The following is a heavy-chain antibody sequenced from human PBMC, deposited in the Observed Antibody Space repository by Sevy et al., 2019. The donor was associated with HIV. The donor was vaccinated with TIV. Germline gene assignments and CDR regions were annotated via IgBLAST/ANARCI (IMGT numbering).Heavy chain of an antibody. CDR3: ARAVRYFGGAYYFDY. Sequence: GGSLRLSCAASGFTFSDYYVSWIHQAPGKGLEWVSYISSSSYTNYADSVKGRFTISRDNAKNSLYLQMNSLRAEDTAVYYCARAVRYFGGAYYFDYWGQGTLVTVSS. J-gene: IGHJ4*02. CDR1: GFTFSDYY. CDR2: ISSSSYT. D-gene: IGHD3-9*01. V-gene: IGHV3-11*06.